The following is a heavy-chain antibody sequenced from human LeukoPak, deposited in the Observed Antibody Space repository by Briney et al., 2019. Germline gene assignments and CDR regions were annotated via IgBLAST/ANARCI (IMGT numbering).Heavy chain of an antibody. CDR2: ISSSETYI. CDR1: GFTFSSYN. J-gene: IGHJ4*02. CDR3: AKRGIAAAASFDY. Sequence: GGSLRLSCAASGFTFSSYNMNWVRQAPGKGLEWVSAISSSETYIYYADSVKGRFTISRDNAKNSLYLQMNSLRAEDTAVYYCAKRGIAAAASFDYWGQGTLVTVSS. D-gene: IGHD6-13*01. V-gene: IGHV3-21*01.